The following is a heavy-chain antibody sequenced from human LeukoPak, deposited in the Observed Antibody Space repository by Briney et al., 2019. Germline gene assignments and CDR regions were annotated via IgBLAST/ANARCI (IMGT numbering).Heavy chain of an antibody. CDR2: IYYSGST. CDR1: GGSISSSSYY. CDR3: ARGGYYYDSTSYYSLDY. Sequence: NPSETLSLTCTVSGGSISSSSYYWGWIRQPPGKGLEWIGSIYYSGSTYYNPSLKSRVTISVDTSKNQFSLKLSSVTAADTAVYYCARGGYYYDSTSYYSLDYWGQGTLVTVSS. V-gene: IGHV4-39*07. D-gene: IGHD3-22*01. J-gene: IGHJ4*02.